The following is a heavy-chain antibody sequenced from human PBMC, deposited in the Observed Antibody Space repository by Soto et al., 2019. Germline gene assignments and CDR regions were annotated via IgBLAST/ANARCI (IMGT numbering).Heavy chain of an antibody. CDR3: AREPRITMVRGVRYNWFDP. Sequence: SETLSLTCTVSGGSISSGDYYWSWIRQPPGKGLEWIGYIYYSGSTYYNPSLKSRVTISVDTSKNQFSLRLSSVTAADTAVYYCAREPRITMVRGVRYNWFDPWGQGTLVTVS. J-gene: IGHJ5*02. D-gene: IGHD3-10*01. CDR2: IYYSGST. CDR1: GGSISSGDYY. V-gene: IGHV4-30-4*01.